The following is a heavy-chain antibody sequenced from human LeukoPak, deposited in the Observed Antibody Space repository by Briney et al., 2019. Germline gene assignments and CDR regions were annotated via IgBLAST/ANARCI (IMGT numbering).Heavy chain of an antibody. D-gene: IGHD3-10*01. V-gene: IGHV3-23*01. Sequence: GGSLRLSCAASGFTFSDYYMSWVRQAPGKGLEWVSAISGSGGSTYYADSVKGRFTISRDNSKNTLYLQMNSLRAEDTAVYYCALARITMVRGVIIPTDYWGQGTLVTVSS. J-gene: IGHJ4*02. CDR2: ISGSGGST. CDR3: ALARITMVRGVIIPTDY. CDR1: GFTFSDYY.